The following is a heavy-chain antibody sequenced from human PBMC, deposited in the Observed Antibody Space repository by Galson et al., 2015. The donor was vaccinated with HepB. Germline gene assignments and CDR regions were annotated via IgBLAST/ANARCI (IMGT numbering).Heavy chain of an antibody. CDR2: VYWNDNK. D-gene: IGHD1-26*01. CDR3: ASRRGTSIPGAFDM. V-gene: IGHV2-5*01. Sequence: PALVKPTQTLRLTCSFSGFSLTTTGMGVGWIRQAQGKALEWLALVYWNDNKRYNPSLENRLTITKDTSRNQVVLTVTNMDPVDTATYYCASRRGTSIPGAFDMWGRGTLVTVSS. CDR1: GFSLTTTGMG. J-gene: IGHJ3*02.